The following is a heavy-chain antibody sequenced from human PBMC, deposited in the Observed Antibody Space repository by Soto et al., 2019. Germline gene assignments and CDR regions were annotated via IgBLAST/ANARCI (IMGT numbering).Heavy chain of an antibody. CDR3: VSDARDLGIAAAQALH. CDR2: INPNSGGT. CDR1: GYTFSDYY. D-gene: IGHD6-13*01. J-gene: IGHJ4*02. V-gene: IGHV1-2*02. Sequence: ASVKVSCKASGYTFSDYYIHWVRQAPGQGLEWMGWINPNSGGTKYAPKFQGGVTMTRDTSITTAYMELSRLRSGDTAVYYCVSDARDLGIAAAQALHWGQGTLVTVSS.